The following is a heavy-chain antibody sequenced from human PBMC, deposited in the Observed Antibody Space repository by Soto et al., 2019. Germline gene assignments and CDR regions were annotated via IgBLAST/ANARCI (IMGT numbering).Heavy chain of an antibody. Sequence: PGGSLRLSCAASGFTFSSYAMSWVRQAPGKGLEWVSAISGSGGSTYYADSVKGRFTISRDNSKNTLYLQMNSLRAEDTAVYYCAKDGYSYGVYYYYGMEVWGQGTTVTVSS. CDR3: AKDGYSYGVYYYYGMEV. CDR2: ISGSGGST. CDR1: GFTFSSYA. D-gene: IGHD5-18*01. V-gene: IGHV3-23*01. J-gene: IGHJ6*02.